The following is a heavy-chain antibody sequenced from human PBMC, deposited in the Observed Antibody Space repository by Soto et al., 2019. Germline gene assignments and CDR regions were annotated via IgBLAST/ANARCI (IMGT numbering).Heavy chain of an antibody. V-gene: IGHV1-69*06. J-gene: IGHJ3*02. CDR3: ARDVEMATDGAFDI. CDR1: GGTFSSYA. CDR2: IIPIFGTA. Sequence: QVQLVQSGAEVQKPGSSVKVSCKASGGTFSSYAISWVRQAPGQGLEWMGGIIPIFGTANYAQKFQGRVTITADKSTGTAYMELSSLRSEDTAVYYCARDVEMATDGAFDIWGQGTMVTVSS. D-gene: IGHD5-12*01.